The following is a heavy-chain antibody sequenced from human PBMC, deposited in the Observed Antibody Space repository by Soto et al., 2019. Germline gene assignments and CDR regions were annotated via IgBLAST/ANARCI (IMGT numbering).Heavy chain of an antibody. D-gene: IGHD4-17*01. J-gene: IGHJ6*02. CDR2: IYYSGST. CDR3: AREIDWDPTTVTSDGMDV. Sequence: QVQLQESGPGLVKPSQTLSLTCTVSGGSISSVGYYWSWIRQHPGNGLEWLGYIYYSGSTYYNPSLKSLVTISVDTSKNQFSLKLSSVTAADTAVYYCAREIDWDPTTVTSDGMDVWGQGTTVTVSS. V-gene: IGHV4-31*01. CDR1: GGSISSVGYY.